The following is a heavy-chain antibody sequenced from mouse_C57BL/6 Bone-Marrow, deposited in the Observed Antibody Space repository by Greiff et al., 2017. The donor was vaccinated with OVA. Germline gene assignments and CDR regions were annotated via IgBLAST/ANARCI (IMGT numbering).Heavy chain of an antibody. CDR1: GYTFTSYG. J-gene: IGHJ4*01. D-gene: IGHD1-1*01. Sequence: QVQLQQSGAELARPGASVKLSCKASGYTFTSYGISWVKQRTGQGLEWIGEIYPRSGNTYYNEKFKGKATLPADKSSSTAYMELLSLTSEDSAIYFCALITTVVASTGYYAMDYWGQGTSVTVSS. V-gene: IGHV1-81*01. CDR3: ALITTVVASTGYYAMDY. CDR2: IYPRSGNT.